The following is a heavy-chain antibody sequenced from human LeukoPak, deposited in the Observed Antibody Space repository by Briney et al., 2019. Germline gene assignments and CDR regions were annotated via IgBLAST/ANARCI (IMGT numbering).Heavy chain of an antibody. CDR1: GFTFSSYA. CDR2: ISYDGSNK. Sequence: GGSLRLSCAASGFTFSSYAMHWVRQAPGKGLEWVAVISYDGSNKYYADSVKGRFTISRDNSKSTLYLQMNSLRAEDTAVYYCATVDTEHYFDYWGQGTLVTVSS. V-gene: IGHV3-30-3*01. CDR3: ATVDTEHYFDY. D-gene: IGHD5-18*01. J-gene: IGHJ4*02.